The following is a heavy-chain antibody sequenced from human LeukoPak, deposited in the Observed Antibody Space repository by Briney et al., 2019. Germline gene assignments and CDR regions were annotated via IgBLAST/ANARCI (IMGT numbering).Heavy chain of an antibody. CDR2: INHSGST. V-gene: IGHV4-34*01. D-gene: IGHD6-13*01. CDR3: ARGVSYSSSWYSPKYYYYYYGMDV. CDR1: GGSFSGYY. J-gene: IGHJ6*02. Sequence: KASKTLSLTCAVYGGSFSGYYWSWIRQPPGKGLEWIGEINHSGSTNYNPPLKSRVTISVDTSKNQFSLKLSSVTAADTAVYYCARGVSYSSSWYSPKYYYYYYGMDVWGQGTTVTVSS.